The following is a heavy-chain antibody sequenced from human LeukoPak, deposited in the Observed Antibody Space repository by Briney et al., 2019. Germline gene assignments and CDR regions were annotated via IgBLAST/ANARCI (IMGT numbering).Heavy chain of an antibody. CDR1: GGSLSSRSYY. CDR3: ARDPSPYYYGSGSYGNWFDP. V-gene: IGHV4-39*07. CDR2: FYYSGRT. J-gene: IGHJ5*02. D-gene: IGHD3-10*01. Sequence: SETLSLTCTVSGGSLSSRSYYWGWLRQPPGRGLVWIGSFYYSGRTYYNPSLKSRVTMSVDTSKNQFSRKLSSVTAADTAVYYCARDPSPYYYGSGSYGNWFDPWGQGTLVTVSS.